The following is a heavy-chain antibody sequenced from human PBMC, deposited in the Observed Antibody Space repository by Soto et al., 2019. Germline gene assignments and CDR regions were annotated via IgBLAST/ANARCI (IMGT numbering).Heavy chain of an antibody. CDR2: VNQSGST. CDR1: EGSFGGYY. J-gene: IGHJ5*01. Sequence: PSETLSLTCAVYEGSFGGYYWTWIRQSPGRGLEWIGEVNQSGSTRYNPSLESRVTITVDRSKNQFSLELKSVTAADTAVYYCARVLRLRIRYLVYSYNFNSWCQGTPGT. V-gene: IGHV4-34*01. CDR3: ARVLRLRIRYLVYSYNFNS. D-gene: IGHD2-8*01.